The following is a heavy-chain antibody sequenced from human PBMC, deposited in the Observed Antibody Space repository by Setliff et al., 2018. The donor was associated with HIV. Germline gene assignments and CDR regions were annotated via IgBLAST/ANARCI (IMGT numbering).Heavy chain of an antibody. D-gene: IGHD3-3*01. CDR2: INQGRTT. Sequence: PSETLSLTCAVYGGPFSGYYWTWIRQSPERGLEWIGEINQGRTTDYNPSLKRRVSISVDTSKNQFSLKLRSVTVADTAVYFCARSRGSRYDTASNRRGYYYDFWSQGTQVTSPQ. CDR3: ARSRGSRYDTASNRRGYYYDF. CDR1: GGPFSGYY. J-gene: IGHJ4*02. V-gene: IGHV4-34*01.